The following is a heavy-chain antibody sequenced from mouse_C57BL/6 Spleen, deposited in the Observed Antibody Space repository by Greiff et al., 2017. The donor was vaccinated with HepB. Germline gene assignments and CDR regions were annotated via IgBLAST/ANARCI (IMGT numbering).Heavy chain of an antibody. J-gene: IGHJ2*01. CDR3: ARGNWDEGY. CDR2: IDPSDSYT. CDR1: GYTFTSYW. D-gene: IGHD4-1*01. V-gene: IGHV1-69*01. Sequence: VQLQQPGAELVMPGASVKLSCKASGYTFTSYWMHWVKQRPGQGLEWIGEIDPSDSYTNYNQKFKGKSTLTVDKSSSTAYMQLSSLTSEDSAVYYCARGNWDEGYWGQGTTLTVSS.